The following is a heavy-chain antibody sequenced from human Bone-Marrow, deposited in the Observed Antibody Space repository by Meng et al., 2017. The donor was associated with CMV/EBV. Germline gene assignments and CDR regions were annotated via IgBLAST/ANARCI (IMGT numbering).Heavy chain of an antibody. CDR1: GGSISSYY. D-gene: IGHD2-2*01. Sequence: SETLSLTCTVSGGSISSYYWSWIRQPPGKGLEWIGYIYYSGSTNYNPSLKSRVTISVDTSKNQFSLKLSSVTAADTAVYYCARLSGEAAMPFDYWGQGPLVTVSS. J-gene: IGHJ4*02. CDR3: ARLSGEAAMPFDY. CDR2: IYYSGST. V-gene: IGHV4-59*01.